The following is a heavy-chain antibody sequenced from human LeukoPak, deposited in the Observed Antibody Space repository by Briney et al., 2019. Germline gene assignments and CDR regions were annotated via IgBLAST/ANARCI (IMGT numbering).Heavy chain of an antibody. Sequence: GRSLRLSCAASGFTFSSYAMHWVRQAPGKGLEWVAVISYDGSNKYYADSVKGRFTISRDNSKNTLYLQMNSLRAEDTAVYYCARDHKPSSYGPCDYWGQGTLVTVSS. CDR1: GFTFSSYA. V-gene: IGHV3-30*04. CDR3: ARDHKPSSYGPCDY. J-gene: IGHJ4*02. CDR2: ISYDGSNK. D-gene: IGHD5-18*01.